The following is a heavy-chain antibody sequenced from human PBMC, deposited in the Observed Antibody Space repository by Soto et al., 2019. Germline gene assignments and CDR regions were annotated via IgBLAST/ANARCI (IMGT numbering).Heavy chain of an antibody. CDR3: VRGPYNYNLSYFDY. V-gene: IGHV4-34*01. D-gene: IGHD1-1*01. J-gene: IGHJ4*02. CDR2: INHNGLN. CDR1: RWSFSGYV. Sequence: PSETLSLRWTFSRWSFSGYVWTWIRHPPGKGLEXPSEINHNGLNPENTSVDGRVSMSVATSKNQFSLRLYSVTAAEKAVYYCVRGPYNYNLSYFDYWGQGALVTVSS.